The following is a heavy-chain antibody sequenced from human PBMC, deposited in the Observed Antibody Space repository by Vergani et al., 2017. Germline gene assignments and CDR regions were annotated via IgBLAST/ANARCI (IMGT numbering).Heavy chain of an antibody. CDR2: ISAYNGNT. CDR1: GYTFTSYG. V-gene: IGHV1-18*04. CDR3: ARDPDIVVGADAPYYSYYYGMDV. J-gene: IGHJ6*02. D-gene: IGHD2-2*01. Sequence: QVQLVQSGAEVKKPGASVKVSCKASGYTFTSYGISWVRQAPGQGLEWMGWISAYNGNTNYAQKLQGRVTMTTDTSTRTGSMELRSLRSDDTAVYYCARDPDIVVGADAPYYSYYYGMDVWGQGTTVTVYS.